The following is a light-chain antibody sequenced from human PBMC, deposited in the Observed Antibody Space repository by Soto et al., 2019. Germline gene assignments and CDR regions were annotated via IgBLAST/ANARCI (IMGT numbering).Light chain of an antibody. V-gene: IGLV2-14*01. Sequence: QSVLTQPASVSGYPGQSITISCTGTSSDVGGYNYVSWYQQHPGKAPKLMIYEVSNLPSGVSNRFSGSKSGNTASLTISGLQADDEADYYCSSYTSSSTLVFGGGTKVTVL. CDR1: SSDVGGYNY. CDR2: EVS. J-gene: IGLJ3*02. CDR3: SSYTSSSTLV.